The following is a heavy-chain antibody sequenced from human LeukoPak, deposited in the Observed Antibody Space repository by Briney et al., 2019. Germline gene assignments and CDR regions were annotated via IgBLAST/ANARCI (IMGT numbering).Heavy chain of an antibody. V-gene: IGHV4-59*08. J-gene: IGHJ5*02. CDR1: GGSISSYY. CDR2: IYYSGST. CDR3: ATGRWGSSWYRGFDP. Sequence: PSETLSLTCTVSGGSISSYYWSWIRQPPGKGPEWMGYIYYSGSTNYNPSLKSRVTISVDTSKNQFSLKLSSVTAADTAVYYCATGRWGSSWYRGFDPWGQGTLVTVSS. D-gene: IGHD6-13*01.